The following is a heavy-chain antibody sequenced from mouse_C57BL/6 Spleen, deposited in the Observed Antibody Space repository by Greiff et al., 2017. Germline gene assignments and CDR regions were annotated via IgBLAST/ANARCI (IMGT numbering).Heavy chain of an antibody. CDR3: ARWSAMDY. CDR1: GYTFTNTY. V-gene: IGHV14-3*01. Sequence: VQLQQSVAELVRPGASVKLSCTASGYTFTNTYMHWVKQRPEQGLEWIGRIDPANGSTSYAPKFQGKATLTADTSSNTAYLQLSSLTSEDTAIYYCARWSAMDYWGQGTSVTVSA. J-gene: IGHJ4*01. CDR2: IDPANGST.